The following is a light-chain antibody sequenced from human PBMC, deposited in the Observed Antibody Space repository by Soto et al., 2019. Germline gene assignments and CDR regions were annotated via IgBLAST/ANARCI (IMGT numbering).Light chain of an antibody. J-gene: IGKJ4*01. V-gene: IGKV3-11*01. Sequence: IVLTQSPATLPLSRGERATLFXRASHSVTKYLSWYQQKAGQXTRLIXXDEXNRATGIPARFSGSGSGTDFTLTISSLKPEDFAFYYCQQRSNWPTRTFGGGTKVDI. CDR1: HSVTKY. CDR2: DEX. CDR3: QQRSNWPTRT.